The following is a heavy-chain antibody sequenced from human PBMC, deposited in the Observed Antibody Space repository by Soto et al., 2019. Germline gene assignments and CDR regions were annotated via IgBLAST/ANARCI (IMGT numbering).Heavy chain of an antibody. CDR3: ARQRAFDLGHPDSWFDP. V-gene: IGHV4-59*08. CDR2: IYYSGST. D-gene: IGHD3-16*01. J-gene: IGHJ5*02. CDR1: GGSISSYY. Sequence: SETLSLTCTVSGGSISSYYWSWIRQPPGKGLEWIGYIYYSGSTNYNPSLKSRVTISVDTSKNQFSLKLSSVTAADTAVYYCARQRAFDLGHPDSWFDPWGQGTLVTVSS.